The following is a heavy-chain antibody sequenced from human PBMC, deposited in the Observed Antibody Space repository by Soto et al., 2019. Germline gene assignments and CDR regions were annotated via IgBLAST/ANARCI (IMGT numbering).Heavy chain of an antibody. V-gene: IGHV4-31*03. CDR3: ARAIAVGSTSLDY. CDR2: IYYSGST. CDR1: GGSISSGGYY. J-gene: IGHJ4*02. D-gene: IGHD6-19*01. Sequence: PSETLSLTCTVSGGSISSGGYYWSWIRQHPGKGLEWIGYIYYSGSTYYNPSLKSRVTISVYTSKNQFSLKLSSVTAADTAVYFCARAIAVGSTSLDYWGLGTRVTVSS.